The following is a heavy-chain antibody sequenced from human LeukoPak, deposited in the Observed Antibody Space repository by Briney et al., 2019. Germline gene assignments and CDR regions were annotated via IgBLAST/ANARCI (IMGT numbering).Heavy chain of an antibody. CDR2: ISSSSSYI. V-gene: IGHV3-21*01. J-gene: IGHJ4*02. Sequence: GGSLRLSCAASTFIFSDYAMTWVGQAPGKGLEWVSSISSSSSYIYYADSVKGRFTISRNNAKNSLYLQMNSLRAEDTAVYYCARVGPYGSGSYCDWGQGTLVTVSS. CDR3: ARVGPYGSGSYCD. D-gene: IGHD3-10*01. CDR1: TFIFSDYA.